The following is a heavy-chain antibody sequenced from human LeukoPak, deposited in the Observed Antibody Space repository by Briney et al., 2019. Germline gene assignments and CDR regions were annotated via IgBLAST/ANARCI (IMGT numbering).Heavy chain of an antibody. Sequence: PGGSLRLSCAASGLTLSDHYMDWVRQAPGKGLEWVGRTRNKANSYTTEYAASVRGRFTISRDDSKNSLYLQMNSLKTEDTAVYYCASSSTLYGSGSYGRGAFDIWGQGTMVTVSS. V-gene: IGHV3-72*01. CDR1: GLTLSDHY. CDR2: TRNKANSYTT. CDR3: ASSSTLYGSGSYGRGAFDI. J-gene: IGHJ3*02. D-gene: IGHD3-10*01.